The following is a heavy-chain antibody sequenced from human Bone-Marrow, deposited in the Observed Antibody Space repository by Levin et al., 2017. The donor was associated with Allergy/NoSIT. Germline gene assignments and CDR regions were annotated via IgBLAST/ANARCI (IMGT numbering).Heavy chain of an antibody. Sequence: GGSLRLSCKGSGYSFSTYWIAWVRQVPGKGMEWMGIIYPGDSDTRYSPSFQGQVTISADKSNSTAYLQWHSLKTSDTAIDYCARHDSGLFGLAQYYMDVWGRGTTVTV. D-gene: IGHD3-3*01. CDR2: IYPGDSDT. CDR1: GYSFSTYW. J-gene: IGHJ6*03. CDR3: ARHDSGLFGLAQYYMDV. V-gene: IGHV5-51*01.